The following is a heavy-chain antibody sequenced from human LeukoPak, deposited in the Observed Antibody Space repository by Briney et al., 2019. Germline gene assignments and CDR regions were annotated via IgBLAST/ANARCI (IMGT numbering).Heavy chain of an antibody. CDR3: AATLLDSSGYYV. Sequence: ASVKVSCKVSGYTLTELSMHWVRQAPGKGLEWMGGFDPEDGETIYAQKFQGRVTMTEDTSTDTAYMVLSSLRSEDTAVYYCAATLLDSSGYYVWGQGTLVTVSS. J-gene: IGHJ4*02. CDR1: GYTLTELS. D-gene: IGHD3-22*01. CDR2: FDPEDGET. V-gene: IGHV1-24*01.